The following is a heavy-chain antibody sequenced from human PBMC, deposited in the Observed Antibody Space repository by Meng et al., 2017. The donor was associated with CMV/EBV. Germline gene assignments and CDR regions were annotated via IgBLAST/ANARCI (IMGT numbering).Heavy chain of an antibody. Sequence: SGGSINSGDYYWSWIRQPPGKGLEWVGYIYYGESTYYNPSLESRLTISVDTSKNQFSLKLTSVTAADTAVYYCARSGLSGYYSLTYWGQGTLVTVSS. CDR1: GGSINSGDYY. V-gene: IGHV4-30-4*08. J-gene: IGHJ4*02. D-gene: IGHD3-9*01. CDR2: IYYGEST. CDR3: ARSGLSGYYSLTY.